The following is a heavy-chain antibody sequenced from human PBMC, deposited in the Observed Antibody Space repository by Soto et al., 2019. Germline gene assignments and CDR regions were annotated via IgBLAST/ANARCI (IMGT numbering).Heavy chain of an antibody. CDR3: ARGGSPYYDFWSGPHGMEV. J-gene: IGHJ6*02. D-gene: IGHD3-3*01. CDR2: IYSGGST. CDR1: GFTVSSNY. V-gene: IGHV3-53*01. Sequence: PGGSLRLSCAASGFTVSSNYTSWVRQAPGKGLEWVSVIYSGGSTYYADSVKGRFTISRDNSKNTLYLQMNSLRAEDTAVYYCARGGSPYYDFWSGPHGMEVWGQGTTVTVSS.